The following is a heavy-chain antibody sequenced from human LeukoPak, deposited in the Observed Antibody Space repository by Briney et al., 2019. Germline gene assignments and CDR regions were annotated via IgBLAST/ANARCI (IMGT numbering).Heavy chain of an antibody. V-gene: IGHV3-21*01. CDR2: ITSSSSYT. J-gene: IGHJ4*02. D-gene: IGHD3-22*01. CDR3: AKDSPLSYYDSSGYYLFDY. CDR1: GFTFSSHS. Sequence: SGGSLRLSCAASGFTFSSHSMNWVRQAPGKGLEWVSSITSSSSYTYYADSVKGRFTISRDNAKNSLYLQMNSLRAEDTAVYYCAKDSPLSYYDSSGYYLFDYWGQGTLVTVSS.